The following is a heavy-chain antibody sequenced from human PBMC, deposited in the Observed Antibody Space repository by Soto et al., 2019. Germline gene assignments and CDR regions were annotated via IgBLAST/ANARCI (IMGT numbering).Heavy chain of an antibody. CDR1: GFTFSSYS. CDR2: ISSSSRTI. V-gene: IGHV3-48*01. J-gene: IGHJ6*03. D-gene: IGHD1-7*01. CDR3: AREIANWNYGIHDYYMDV. Sequence: EVQLVESGGGLVQPGGSLRLSCAASGFTFSSYSMNWVRQAPGKGREWVSYISSSSRTIYYADSVKGRFTISRDNAKNSLYLQMNSLRAEDTAVYYCAREIANWNYGIHDYYMDVWGKGTTVTVSS.